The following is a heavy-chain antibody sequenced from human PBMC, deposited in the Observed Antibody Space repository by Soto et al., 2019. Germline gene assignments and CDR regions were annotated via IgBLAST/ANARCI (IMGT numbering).Heavy chain of an antibody. J-gene: IGHJ4*02. CDR1: GDSINSDKYY. V-gene: IGHV4-39*01. CDR2: IYYRGNT. Sequence: QLQLQESGPGLVKPSETLSLTCSVSGDSINSDKYYWGWIRQPPGKGLEWIGSIYYRGNTYYNPSLQTRVTISLDKSKSPFSRKLNSVTAADSAVYFCARLEGLATISYYFDFWGQGALVTVSS. D-gene: IGHD3-9*01. CDR3: ARLEGLATISYYFDF.